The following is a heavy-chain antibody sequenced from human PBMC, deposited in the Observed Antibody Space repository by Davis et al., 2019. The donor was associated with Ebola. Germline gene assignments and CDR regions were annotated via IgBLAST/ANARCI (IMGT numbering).Heavy chain of an antibody. Sequence: GESLKISCEASGYSFNTYWIVWVRQMPGKGLEYMGIIFPGDSDTRYSPSFQGQVTISADKSMNTAYLQWSSLKASDTAIYYCARGTNGYNPGGYFDSWGQGTLVTVSS. CDR3: ARGTNGYNPGGYFDS. V-gene: IGHV5-51*01. J-gene: IGHJ4*02. D-gene: IGHD5-24*01. CDR1: GYSFNTYW. CDR2: IFPGDSDT.